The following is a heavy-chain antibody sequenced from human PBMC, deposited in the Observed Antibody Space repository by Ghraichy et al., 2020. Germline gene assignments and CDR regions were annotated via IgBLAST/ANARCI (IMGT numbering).Heavy chain of an antibody. CDR2: MHHTGST. D-gene: IGHD4/OR15-4a*01. Sequence: SETLSLTCTVSGGSISSSNYYWGWIRQPPGKGLEWVGSMHHTGSTYYNPSLESRLTMSVDTSKNQFSLKLSSVTAADTALYYCVGSFMVIRYFHLWGRGTLVTVSS. CDR3: VGSFMVIRYFHL. CDR1: GGSISSSNYY. J-gene: IGHJ2*01. V-gene: IGHV4-39*01.